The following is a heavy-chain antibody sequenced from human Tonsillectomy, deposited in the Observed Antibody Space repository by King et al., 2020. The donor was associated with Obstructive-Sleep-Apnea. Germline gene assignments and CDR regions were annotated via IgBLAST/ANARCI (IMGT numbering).Heavy chain of an antibody. J-gene: IGHJ1*01. V-gene: IGHV3-30*04. CDR3: AKDDIAAAGEYFRH. CDR2: ISYDGTNK. D-gene: IGHD6-13*01. CDR1: EFTYSTYA. Sequence: VQLVESGGGVVQPGRSLRLSCTVSEFTYSTYAMHWVRQAPGRGLEWVAVISYDGTNKYYADSVKGRFTISRDNSKNTLSLQMNSLRGDDTAVYYCAKDDIAAAGEYFRHWGQGTLVTVSS.